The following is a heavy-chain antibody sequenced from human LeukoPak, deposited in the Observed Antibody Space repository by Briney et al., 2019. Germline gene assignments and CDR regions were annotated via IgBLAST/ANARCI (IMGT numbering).Heavy chain of an antibody. J-gene: IGHJ3*02. CDR1: GYTFTGYY. D-gene: IGHD2-15*01. V-gene: IGHV1-46*01. Sequence: GASVKVSCKASGYTFTGYYMHWVRQAPGQGLEWMGIINPSGGSTSCAQKFQGRVTMTRDTSTSTVYMELSSLRSEDTAVYYCARMGGDAFDIWGQGTMVTVSS. CDR2: INPSGGST. CDR3: ARMGGDAFDI.